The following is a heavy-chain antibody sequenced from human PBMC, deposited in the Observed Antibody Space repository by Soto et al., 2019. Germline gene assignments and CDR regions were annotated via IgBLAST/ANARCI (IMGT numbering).Heavy chain of an antibody. V-gene: IGHV3-66*01. CDR1: GFTVSSTY. D-gene: IGHD3-10*01. CDR2: IYVGGGT. J-gene: IGHJ4*02. CDR3: TRGGNSGQSLVPWYLDY. Sequence: XXSLRLSCAASGFTVSSTYMRWVLQAPEMGLEWVSVIYVGGGTYFADAVKGRFTLSTDRSKNTLYLQMNSLRIEETAVYYCTRGGNSGQSLVPWYLDYWGQGTLVNVSS.